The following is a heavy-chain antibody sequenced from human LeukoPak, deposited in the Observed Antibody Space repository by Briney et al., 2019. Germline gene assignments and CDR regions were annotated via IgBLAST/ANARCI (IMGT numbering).Heavy chain of an antibody. CDR3: AKGPSYYDSSSYPYYYYGMDV. V-gene: IGHV3-9*01. D-gene: IGHD3-22*01. CDR2: ISWNSGSI. J-gene: IGHJ6*02. CDR1: GFTFDDYV. Sequence: GRSLRLSCAASGFTFDDYVMHWVRQAPGKGLEWVSGISWNSGSIGYADSVKGRFIISRDNAKNSLYLQMNSLRAEDTALYYCAKGPSYYDSSSYPYYYYGMDVWGQGTTVTVSS.